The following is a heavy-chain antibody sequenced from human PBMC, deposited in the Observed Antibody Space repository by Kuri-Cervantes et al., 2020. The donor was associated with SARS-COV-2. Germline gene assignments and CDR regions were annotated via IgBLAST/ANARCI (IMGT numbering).Heavy chain of an antibody. V-gene: IGHV3-21*01. D-gene: IGHD3-10*01. CDR2: ISSSSSYI. J-gene: IGHJ3*02. CDR1: GFTFSSYS. Sequence: GESLKISCAASGFTFSSYSMYWVRQAPGKGLEWVSSISSSSSYIYYADSVKGRFTISRDNAKNSLYLQMNSLRAEDTAVYYCARDRPSNYYGSGSSLDAFDIWGQGTMVTVSS. CDR3: ARDRPSNYYGSGSSLDAFDI.